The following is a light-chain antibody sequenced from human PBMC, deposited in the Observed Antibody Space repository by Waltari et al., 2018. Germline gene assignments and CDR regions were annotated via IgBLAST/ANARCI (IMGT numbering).Light chain of an antibody. CDR2: DGN. J-gene: IGLJ3*02. CDR3: CSDEGDNTWV. CDR1: SSDGWGHDL. Sequence: QSALTQPASVSASHGQTITISCTGTSSDGWGHDLVPWYQQFPGKAPKLIIYDGNKRPSRVSNRFSGFQSGNTATLTISGLQAEDEADYYCCSDEGDNTWVFGGGTKVTVL. V-gene: IGLV2-23*01.